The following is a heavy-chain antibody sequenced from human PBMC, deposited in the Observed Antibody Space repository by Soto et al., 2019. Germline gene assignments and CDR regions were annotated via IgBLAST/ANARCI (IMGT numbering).Heavy chain of an antibody. CDR3: ARGGADYYYDSSGYSVY. Sequence: QVQLVQSGAEVKKPGSSVKVSCKASGGTFSSYAISWVRQAPGQGLEWMGGIIPIFGTANYAQKFQGRVTITAXXSXSXXYMELGSLRSEDTAVYYCARGGADYYYDSSGYSVYWGQGTLVTVSS. J-gene: IGHJ4*02. D-gene: IGHD3-22*01. CDR2: IIPIFGTA. CDR1: GGTFSSYA. V-gene: IGHV1-69*12.